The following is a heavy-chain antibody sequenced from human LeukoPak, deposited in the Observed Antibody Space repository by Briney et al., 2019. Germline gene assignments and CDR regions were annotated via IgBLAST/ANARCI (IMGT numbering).Heavy chain of an antibody. CDR1: GFTFDDYA. CDR3: AKDMGYSSTGAFDI. CDR2: ISWNSGRT. D-gene: IGHD6-19*01. Sequence: GGXLRLSCTASGFTFDDYAMHWVRQVPGKGLEWVSGISWNSGRTDYADSVKGRFPIPRDNAKNSLYLQMNSVRAEDMALYYCAKDMGYSSTGAFDIWGQGTMVSVSS. V-gene: IGHV3-9*03. J-gene: IGHJ3*02.